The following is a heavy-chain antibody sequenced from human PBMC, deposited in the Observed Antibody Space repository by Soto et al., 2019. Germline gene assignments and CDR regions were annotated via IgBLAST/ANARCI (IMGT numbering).Heavy chain of an antibody. CDR2: IYYSGST. D-gene: IGHD2-15*01. J-gene: IGHJ2*01. CDR1: GGSISSSSYY. CDR3: ARLVVVVAATHWWYFDL. Sequence: PSETLSLTCTVSGGSISSSSYYWGWIRQPPWKGLEWIGSIYYSGSTYYNPSLKSRVTISVDTSRNQFSLKLSSVTAADTAVYYCARLVVVVAATHWWYFDLWGRGTLVTVSS. V-gene: IGHV4-39*01.